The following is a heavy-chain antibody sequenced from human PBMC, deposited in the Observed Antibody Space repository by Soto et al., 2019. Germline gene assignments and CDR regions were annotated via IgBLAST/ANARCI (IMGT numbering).Heavy chain of an antibody. J-gene: IGHJ6*02. CDR3: ARGFGHSSGWYHYYRLAA. D-gene: IGHD6-19*01. CDR2: INHSGST. Sequence: SETLSLTCAVYGGSFSGYYWSWIRQPPGKGLEWIGEINHSGSTNYNPSLKSRVTISVDTSKNQFSLKLSSVTAADTAVYYCARGFGHSSGWYHYYRLAAWGQGTTVTVSS. CDR1: GGSFSGYY. V-gene: IGHV4-34*01.